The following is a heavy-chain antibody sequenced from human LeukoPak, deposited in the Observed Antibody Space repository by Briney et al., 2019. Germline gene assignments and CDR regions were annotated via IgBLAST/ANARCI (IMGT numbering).Heavy chain of an antibody. V-gene: IGHV4-39*01. CDR3: ARRRYYDGSGYLE. D-gene: IGHD3-22*01. CDR1: ADSVSRSDSY. Sequence: SETLSLTCSVSADSVSRSDSYWDWIRQPPGKGLEWIGTIYYSGRTYYSPSLKSRVTLSVDTSSNQYSLNLRSVTAADTAVYYCARRRYYDGSGYLEWGQGTLLSVSS. J-gene: IGHJ1*01. CDR2: IYYSGRT.